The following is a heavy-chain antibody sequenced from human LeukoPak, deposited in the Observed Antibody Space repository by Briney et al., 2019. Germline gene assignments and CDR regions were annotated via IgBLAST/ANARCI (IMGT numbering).Heavy chain of an antibody. CDR2: IKQDGSEK. J-gene: IGHJ4*02. D-gene: IGHD3-16*01. V-gene: IGHV3-7*01. CDR1: GFTVSSNY. CDR3: ARDYGGD. Sequence: GGSLRLSCAASGFTVSSNYMSWVRQAPGKGLEWVANIKQDGSEKYYVDSVKGRFTISRDNAKNSLYLQVNSLRAEDTAVYYCARDYGGDWGQGTLVTVSS.